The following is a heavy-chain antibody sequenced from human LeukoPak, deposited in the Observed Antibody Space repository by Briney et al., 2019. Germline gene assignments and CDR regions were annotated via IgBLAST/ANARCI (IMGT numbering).Heavy chain of an antibody. D-gene: IGHD3-22*01. J-gene: IGHJ4*02. CDR2: INPNSGGT. CDR3: ARENEVITMIVVATFDS. Sequence: ASVKVSCKASGYTFSEHYMHWVRQAPGQGLEWMGRINPNSGGTKYAQKFQGRVTMTSDTSASTVYMELSSLRSDDTVVYYCARENEVITMIVVATFDSWGQGTLVTVSS. V-gene: IGHV1-2*05. CDR1: GYTFSEHY.